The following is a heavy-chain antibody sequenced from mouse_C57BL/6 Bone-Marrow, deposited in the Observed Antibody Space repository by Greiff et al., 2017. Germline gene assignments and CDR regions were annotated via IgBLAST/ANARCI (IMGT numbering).Heavy chain of an antibody. CDR3: ARSGPLGRSFDY. J-gene: IGHJ2*01. V-gene: IGHV1-55*01. CDR1: GYTFTSYW. D-gene: IGHD4-1*01. CDR2: IYPTSGRT. Sequence: VQLQQSGAELVKPGASVKMSCKASGYTFTSYWITWVKQRPGQGLEWIGDIYPTSGRTNYNEKFKSKAILTVVTSSNTAYMQLSSLTSEDSAVFYCARSGPLGRSFDYWGQGTTLTVSS.